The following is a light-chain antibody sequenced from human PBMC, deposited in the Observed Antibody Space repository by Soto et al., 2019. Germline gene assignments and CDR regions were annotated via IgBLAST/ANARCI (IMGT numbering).Light chain of an antibody. CDR1: QSITND. CDR2: AAS. Sequence: DIQMTQSPSSLSASVGDRVTITCRASQSITNDLGWYQQKPGKAPKLLIYAASSLQSGVPSRFSGSGSGTDFTLTISSLQPEDFATYYCQQSYSTPLTFGGGTKVDIK. J-gene: IGKJ4*01. CDR3: QQSYSTPLT. V-gene: IGKV1-39*01.